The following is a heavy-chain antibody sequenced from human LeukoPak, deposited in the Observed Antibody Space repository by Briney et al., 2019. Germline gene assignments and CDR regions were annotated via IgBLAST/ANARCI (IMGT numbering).Heavy chain of an antibody. J-gene: IGHJ4*02. Sequence: SETLSLTCTVSGGSISSGGYYWSWIRQPPGKGLEWIGYIYRSGSTYYNPSLKSRVTISVDRSKNQFSLKLNSVTAADTAVYYCARGGDSSGYYIYFDYWGQGTLVTVSS. CDR1: GGSISSGGYY. CDR2: IYRSGST. D-gene: IGHD3-22*01. CDR3: ARGGDSSGYYIYFDY. V-gene: IGHV4-30-2*01.